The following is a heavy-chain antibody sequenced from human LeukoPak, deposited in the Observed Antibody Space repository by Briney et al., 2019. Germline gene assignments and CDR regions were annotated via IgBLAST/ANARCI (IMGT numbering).Heavy chain of an antibody. CDR2: IYPGDFDT. CDR1: GYSFTTYW. J-gene: IGHJ5*02. D-gene: IGHD3-10*01. V-gene: IGHV5-51*01. Sequence: GESLKFSCKGSGYSFTTYWIGWVRQMPGKGLEWMGMIYPGDFDTKYSPPFQGQVTISADRSITTAYLQWSSLKASDTAMYYCVLPLSSGRGNWFDPWGQGTLVTVSS. CDR3: VLPLSSGRGNWFDP.